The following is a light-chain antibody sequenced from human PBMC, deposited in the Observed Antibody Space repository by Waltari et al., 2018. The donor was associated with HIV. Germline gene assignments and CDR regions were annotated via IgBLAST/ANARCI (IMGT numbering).Light chain of an antibody. Sequence: NFMLAQPHSVSESPGKTITISCTRTSGSLATNYVPWYQRRPGSPPATVIYEDNRRPSGVPDRFSGSIDSSSNSASLTISGLKTEDEADYYCQSYDRNSQVFGGGTKLTVL. CDR3: QSYDRNSQV. CDR2: EDN. CDR1: SGSLATNY. J-gene: IGLJ3*02. V-gene: IGLV6-57*01.